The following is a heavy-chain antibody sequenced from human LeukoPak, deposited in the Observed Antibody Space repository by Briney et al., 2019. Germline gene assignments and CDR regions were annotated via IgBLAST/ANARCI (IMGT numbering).Heavy chain of an antibody. CDR2: MKGDGSDK. J-gene: IGHJ4*02. CDR3: ARDEGSGWFVY. V-gene: IGHV3-7*04. Sequence: PGGSLRLSCAASGFTFSTYWMSWVRQAPGKGLEWVANMKGDGSDKNYVDSVKGRFTIYGDNAKNSMYLQMNRLRDDDSAVYYCARDEGSGWFVYWGQGMLVIVSS. CDR1: GFTFSTYW. D-gene: IGHD6-19*01.